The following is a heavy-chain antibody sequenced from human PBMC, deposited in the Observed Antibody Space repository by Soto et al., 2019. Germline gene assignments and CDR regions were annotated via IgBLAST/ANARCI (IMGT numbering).Heavy chain of an antibody. V-gene: IGHV4-31*03. CDR1: GGSISSGGYY. D-gene: IGHD6-13*01. CDR3: ARAAAGTNWFDP. CDR2: IYYSGST. Sequence: SETLSLTCTVSGGSISSGGYYWSWIRQHPGKGLEWIGYIYYSGSTYYNPSLKSRVTISVDTSKNQFSLKLSSVTAAGTAVYYCARAAAGTNWFDPWGQGTLVTVSS. J-gene: IGHJ5*02.